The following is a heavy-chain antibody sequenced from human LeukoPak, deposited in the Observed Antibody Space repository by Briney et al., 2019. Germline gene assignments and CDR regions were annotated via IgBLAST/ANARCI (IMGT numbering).Heavy chain of an antibody. J-gene: IGHJ4*02. Sequence: GGSLRLSCVASGFTFSSYAMSWVRRAPARGLEWVASLRGDGSTFYADSVKGRFTLSRDESRNTVYLQLTYLRVEDTAVYYCAKASWVSSADAVLWGQGTPVTVSS. CDR3: AKASWVSSADAVL. D-gene: IGHD3-16*01. CDR1: GFTFSSYA. CDR2: LRGDGST. V-gene: IGHV3-23*01.